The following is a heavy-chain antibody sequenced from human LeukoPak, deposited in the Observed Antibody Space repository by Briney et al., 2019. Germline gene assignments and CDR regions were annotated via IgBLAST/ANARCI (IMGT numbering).Heavy chain of an antibody. V-gene: IGHV1-69*01. CDR3: ARVDYGLGIYYYYGMDV. Sequence: SVKVSCKASGGTFSSYAISWVRQAPGQGLEWMGGIIPIFGTANYAQKFQGRVTITADESTSTAYMELSSLRSEDTAVYYCARVDYGLGIYYYYGMDVWGQGTTVTVSS. J-gene: IGHJ6*02. CDR2: IIPIFGTA. CDR1: GGTFSSYA. D-gene: IGHD4/OR15-4a*01.